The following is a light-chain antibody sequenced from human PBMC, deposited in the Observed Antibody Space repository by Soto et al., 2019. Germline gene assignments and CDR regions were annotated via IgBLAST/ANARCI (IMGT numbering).Light chain of an antibody. CDR2: AAS. CDR3: LQDYNYPIT. V-gene: IGKV1-6*02. CDR1: QSLLHSNGYNY. J-gene: IGKJ5*01. Sequence: TQSPLSLPVTPGEPASISCRSSQSLLHSNGYNYLDWYQQKPGKAPKLLIYAASSLQSGVPSRFSGSGSGTDFTLTISSLQPEDFATYYCLQDYNYPITFGQGTRLEIK.